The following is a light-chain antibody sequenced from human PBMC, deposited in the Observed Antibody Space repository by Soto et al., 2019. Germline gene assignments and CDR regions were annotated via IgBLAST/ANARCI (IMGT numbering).Light chain of an antibody. CDR3: LLSYSGIRV. Sequence: QAVVTQEPSLTGSPGGTVTLTCGSSIEDVTSGRYPYWFQQKPGQAPRTLIYDTTNKHSWTPARFSGSLLGGKAALTLSGAQPEDEADYYCLLSYSGIRVFGGGTKLTVL. V-gene: IGLV7-46*01. CDR1: IEDVTSGRY. J-gene: IGLJ3*02. CDR2: DTT.